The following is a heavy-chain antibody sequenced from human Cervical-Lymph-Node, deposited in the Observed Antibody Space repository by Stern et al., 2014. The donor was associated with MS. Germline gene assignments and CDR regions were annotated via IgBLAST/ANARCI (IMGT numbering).Heavy chain of an antibody. CDR2: ISSSSSYI. D-gene: IGHD3-22*01. CDR3: ARDQGGKYYDSSGYYSDAFDI. CDR1: GFTFSSYS. V-gene: IGHV3-21*01. Sequence: EVQLVESGGGLVKPGGSLRLSCAASGFTFSSYSMNWVRQAPGKGLEWVSSISSSSSYIYYADSVKGRFTISRDNAKNSLYLQMNSLRAEDTAVYYCARDQGGKYYDSSGYYSDAFDIWGQGTMVIVSS. J-gene: IGHJ3*02.